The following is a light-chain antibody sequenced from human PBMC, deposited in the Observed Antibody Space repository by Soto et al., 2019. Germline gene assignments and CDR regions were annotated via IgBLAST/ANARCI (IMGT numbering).Light chain of an antibody. CDR2: EVY. CDR3: SSYADSNNLGV. J-gene: IGLJ3*02. CDR1: SSDLGVYNY. V-gene: IGLV2-8*01. Sequence: QSALTKPPSASGSPGQSVTISCTGTSSDLGVYNYVSWYQQQPGKAPKLIIYEVYKRPSGVPDRFSGSKSGNTASLTVSGLQAEDEADYYCSSYADSNNLGVFGGGTKLTVL.